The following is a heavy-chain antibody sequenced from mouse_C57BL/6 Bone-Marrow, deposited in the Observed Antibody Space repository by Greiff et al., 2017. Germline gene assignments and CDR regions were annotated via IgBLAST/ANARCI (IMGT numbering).Heavy chain of an antibody. CDR3: ARDHYYGSRNYAMDY. D-gene: IGHD1-1*01. CDR2: INPGSGGT. J-gene: IGHJ4*01. Sequence: VQLKESGAELVRPGTSVKVSCKASGYAFTNYLIEWVKQRPGQGLEWIGVINPGSGGTNYNEKFKGKATLTADKSSSTAYMQLSSLTSEDSAVYFCARDHYYGSRNYAMDYWGQGTSVTVSS. CDR1: GYAFTNYL. V-gene: IGHV1-54*01.